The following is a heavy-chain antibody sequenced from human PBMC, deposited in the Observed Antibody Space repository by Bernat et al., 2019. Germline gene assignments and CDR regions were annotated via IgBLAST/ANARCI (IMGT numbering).Heavy chain of an antibody. CDR1: GFTFSSYA. CDR2: ISYDGSNK. CDR3: ARVRGDY. V-gene: IGHV3-30*01. D-gene: IGHD1-26*01. J-gene: IGHJ4*02. Sequence: QVQLVESGGGVVQPGWSLRLSCAASGFTFSSYAMHWVRQAPGKGLEWVAVISYDGSNKYYADSVKGRFTISRDNSKNTLYLQMNSLRAEDTAVYYCARVRGDYCGQGTLVTVSS.